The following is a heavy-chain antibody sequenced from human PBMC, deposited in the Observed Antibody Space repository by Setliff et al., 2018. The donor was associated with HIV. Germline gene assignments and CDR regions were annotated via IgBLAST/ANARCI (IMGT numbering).Heavy chain of an antibody. J-gene: IGHJ6*03. CDR1: GGSISSYY. Sequence: PSETLSLTCTVSGGSISSYYWSWIRQPPGKGLEWIGYVFSSGDTSYNPSLKSRVTISLDTSKNQFSLKLSSVTAADTAVYYCARRFLTVHMDVWGKGTTVTVSS. V-gene: IGHV4-59*12. CDR3: ARRFLTVHMDV. CDR2: VFSSGDT. D-gene: IGHD3-9*01.